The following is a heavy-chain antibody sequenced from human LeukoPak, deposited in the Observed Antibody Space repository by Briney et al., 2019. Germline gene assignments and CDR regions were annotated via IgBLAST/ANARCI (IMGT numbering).Heavy chain of an antibody. D-gene: IGHD2-2*01. CDR2: IVPIFGKT. V-gene: IGHV1-69*05. J-gene: IGHJ5*02. CDR1: GGSFSSNI. CDR3: ARGWGIPAPISWFDP. Sequence: SVKVSCTASGGSFSSNIIGWVRQAPGQGLEWMGGIVPIFGKTKYAQKFQGRVTITTDESSSTAYMELSSLRSDDTAIYYCARGWGIPAPISWFDPWGQGTLVTVSS.